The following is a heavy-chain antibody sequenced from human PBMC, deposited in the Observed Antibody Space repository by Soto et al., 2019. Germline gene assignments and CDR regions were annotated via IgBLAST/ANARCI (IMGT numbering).Heavy chain of an antibody. D-gene: IGHD5-12*01. CDR2: INHSGST. J-gene: IGHJ4*02. V-gene: IGHV4-34*01. CDR3: ARDLNGYRDYFDY. Sequence: SETLSLTCAVYGGSFSGYYWTWIRQPPGTGLEWIGEINHSGSTNYNPSLKSRVTISVDTSKNQFSLKLTSVTAADTAVYYCARDLNGYRDYFDYWGQGTLVTVSS. CDR1: GGSFSGYY.